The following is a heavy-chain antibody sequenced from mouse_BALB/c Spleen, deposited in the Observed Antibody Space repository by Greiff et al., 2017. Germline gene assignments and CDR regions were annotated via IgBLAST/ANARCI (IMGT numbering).Heavy chain of an antibody. J-gene: IGHJ4*01. CDR2: ISSGGSYT. CDR1: GFTFSSYG. D-gene: IGHD2-1*01. V-gene: IGHV5-6*01. CDR3: ARQRGYDGNAYAMDY. Sequence: EVQRVESGGDLVKPGGSLKLSCAASGFTFSSYGMSWVRQTPDKRLEWVATISSGGSYTYYPDSVKGRFTISRDNAKNTLYLQMSSLKSEDTAMYYCARQRGYDGNAYAMDYWGQGTSVTVSS.